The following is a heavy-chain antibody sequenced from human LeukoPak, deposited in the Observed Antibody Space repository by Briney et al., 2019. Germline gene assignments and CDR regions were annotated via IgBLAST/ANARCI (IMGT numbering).Heavy chain of an antibody. CDR1: GDSISSYY. D-gene: IGHD7-27*01. CDR3: ARRTRTGKTGYFDY. CDR2: IYYSGST. J-gene: IGHJ4*02. V-gene: IGHV4-39*01. Sequence: SETLSLTCTVSGDSISSYYWGWIRQPPGKGLEWIGSIYYSGSTYYNPSLKSRVTISVDTSKNQSSLKLSSVTAADTAVYYCARRTRTGKTGYFDYWGQGTLVTVSS.